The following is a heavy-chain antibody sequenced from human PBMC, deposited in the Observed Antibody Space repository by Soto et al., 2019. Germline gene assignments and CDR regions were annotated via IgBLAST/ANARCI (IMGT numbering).Heavy chain of an antibody. CDR1: GYTFTGYY. Sequence: ASVKVSCKASGYTFTGYYMHWVRQAPGQGLEWMGWINPNSGGTNYAQKFQGWVTMTRDTSISTAYMELSRLRSDDTAVYYYARAPREGDCSGGRCSDNWFDPWGQGNLVTFSS. CDR2: INPNSGGT. V-gene: IGHV1-2*04. J-gene: IGHJ5*02. D-gene: IGHD2-15*01. CDR3: ARAPREGDCSGGRCSDNWFDP.